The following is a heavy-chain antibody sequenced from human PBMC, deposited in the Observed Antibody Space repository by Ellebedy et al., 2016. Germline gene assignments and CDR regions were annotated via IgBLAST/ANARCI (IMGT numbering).Heavy chain of an antibody. Sequence: GGSLRLSCAASGFTFSSDWMTWVRQAPGKGLEWVANVNQDESVKFYLDSVEGRFTISRDNAQNSLFLQMNSLRAEDTAVYYCARDHKGLFDYWGQGSLVTVSS. V-gene: IGHV3-7*03. J-gene: IGHJ4*02. CDR1: GFTFSSDW. CDR3: ARDHKGLFDY. CDR2: VNQDESVK.